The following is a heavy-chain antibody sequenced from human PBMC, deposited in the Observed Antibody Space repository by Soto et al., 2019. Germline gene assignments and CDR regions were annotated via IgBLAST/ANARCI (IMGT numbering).Heavy chain of an antibody. CDR1: GGSISSYY. D-gene: IGHD5-12*01. V-gene: IGHV4-59*01. Sequence: SETLSLTCTVSGGSISSYYWSWIRQPPGKGLEWIGFIHYSGTTNYNPSLKSRVTISVDTSKNQFSLKLSSVTAADTAMYYCARDAYSGYDKGYFDYWGQGTLVTVSS. J-gene: IGHJ4*02. CDR2: IHYSGTT. CDR3: ARDAYSGYDKGYFDY.